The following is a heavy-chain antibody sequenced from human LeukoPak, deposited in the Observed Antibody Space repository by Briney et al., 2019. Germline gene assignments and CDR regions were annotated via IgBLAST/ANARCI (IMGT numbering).Heavy chain of an antibody. CDR2: MNPNSGGS. CDR3: ATRVVAGIPYYFDH. D-gene: IGHD6-19*01. Sequence: ASVEVSCKTSGYTFTGYYMHWVRQAPGQGLEWMGWMNPNSGGSNCAQKFQGRVTMTRDTSIGTAYMELSSLRSDDTAVYYCATRVVAGIPYYFDHWGQGTLVTVSS. CDR1: GYTFTGYY. J-gene: IGHJ4*02. V-gene: IGHV1-2*02.